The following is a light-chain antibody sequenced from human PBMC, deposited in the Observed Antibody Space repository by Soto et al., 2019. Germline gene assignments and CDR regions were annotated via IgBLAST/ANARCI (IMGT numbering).Light chain of an antibody. CDR3: TSYAGSNNWV. V-gene: IGLV2-8*01. J-gene: IGLJ2*01. CDR1: SSDVGGYNY. Sequence: QSALTQPPSASGSPGQSVTISCTGTSSDVGGYNYVSWYQQLPGKAHKLMIYEVSKRPSGVPDRFSGSKSGNTASLTVSGLQAEDEADYYCTSYAGSNNWVFGGGTQLTVL. CDR2: EVS.